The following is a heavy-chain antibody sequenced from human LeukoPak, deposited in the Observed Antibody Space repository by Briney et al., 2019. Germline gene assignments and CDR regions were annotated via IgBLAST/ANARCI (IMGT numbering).Heavy chain of an antibody. CDR3: ARGDYGGNLDY. V-gene: IGHV1-18*01. D-gene: IGHD4-23*01. Sequence: ASVKVSCKASGYTFTSYGISWVRQAPGQGLEWMGWISAYNGNTNYAQKFQGRVTITTDESTSTAYMELSSLRSEDTAVYYCARGDYGGNLDYWGQGTLVTVSS. J-gene: IGHJ4*02. CDR2: ISAYNGNT. CDR1: GYTFTSYG.